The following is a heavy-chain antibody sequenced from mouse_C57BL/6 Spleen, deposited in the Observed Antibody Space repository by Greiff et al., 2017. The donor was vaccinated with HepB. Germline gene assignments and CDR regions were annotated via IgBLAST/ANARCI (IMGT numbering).Heavy chain of an antibody. J-gene: IGHJ3*01. CDR1: GFTFSDAW. V-gene: IGHV6-6*01. CDR2: IRNKANNHAT. Sequence: EVKLVESGGGLVQPGGSMKLSCAASGFTFSDAWMDWVRQSPEKGLEWVAEIRNKANNHATYYAESVKGRFTISRDDSKSSVYLQMNSLRAEDTGIYYCTSSSDYDGAWFAYWGQGTLVTVSA. CDR3: TSSSDYDGAWFAY. D-gene: IGHD2-4*01.